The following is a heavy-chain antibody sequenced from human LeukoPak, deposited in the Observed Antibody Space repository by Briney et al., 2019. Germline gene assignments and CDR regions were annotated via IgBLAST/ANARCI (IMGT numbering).Heavy chain of an antibody. CDR1: GYTFTSYG. V-gene: IGHV1-69*06. J-gene: IGHJ4*02. CDR3: AVTSSGWYSPLVYFDY. CDR2: IIPIFGTA. Sequence: SVKVSCKASGYTFTSYGISWVRQAPGQGLEWMGGIIPIFGTANYAQKFQGRVTITADKSTSTAYMELSSLRSEDTAVYYCAVTSSGWYSPLVYFDYWGQGTLVTVSS. D-gene: IGHD6-19*01.